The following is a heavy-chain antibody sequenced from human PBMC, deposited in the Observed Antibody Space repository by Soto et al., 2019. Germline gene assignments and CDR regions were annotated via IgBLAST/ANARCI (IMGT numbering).Heavy chain of an antibody. V-gene: IGHV3-30-3*01. CDR2: ISYDGSNK. D-gene: IGHD2-15*01. Sequence: GGALRLSCAASGFTFSSYAMHWVRQAPGKGLEWVAVISYDGSNKYYADSVKGRFTISRDNSKNTLYLQMNSLRAEDTAVYYCARDRGGDCSGGSCSPPSCYYYGMDVWGQGTTVTVSS. CDR3: ARDRGGDCSGGSCSPPSCYYYGMDV. J-gene: IGHJ6*02. CDR1: GFTFSSYA.